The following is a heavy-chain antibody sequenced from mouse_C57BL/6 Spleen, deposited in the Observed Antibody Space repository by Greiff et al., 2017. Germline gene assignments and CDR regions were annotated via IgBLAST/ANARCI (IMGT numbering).Heavy chain of an antibody. D-gene: IGHD4-1*02. CDR2: INYDGSST. CDR3: ARETSTGLAY. V-gene: IGHV5-16*01. CDR1: GFTFSDYY. J-gene: IGHJ3*01. Sequence: EVQLVESEGGLVQPGSSMKLSCTASGFTFSDYYMAWVRQVPEKGLEWVANINYDGSSTYYLDSLKSRFIISRDNEKNILYLQMSSLKSEDTATYYCARETSTGLAYWGQGTLVTVSA.